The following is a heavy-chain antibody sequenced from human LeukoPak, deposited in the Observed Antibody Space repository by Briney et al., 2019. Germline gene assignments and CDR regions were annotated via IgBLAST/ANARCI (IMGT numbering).Heavy chain of an antibody. CDR3: ARGGETGPLFDY. CDR2: IYYSGST. Sequence: SETLSLTCTVSGGSISSYYWSWIRQPPGKGLEWIGYIYYSGSTNYNPSLKSRVTISVDTSKNQFSLKLSSVTAADTAVYYCARGGETGPLFDYWGQGTLVTVSS. CDR1: GGSISSYY. D-gene: IGHD3-10*01. V-gene: IGHV4-59*01. J-gene: IGHJ4*02.